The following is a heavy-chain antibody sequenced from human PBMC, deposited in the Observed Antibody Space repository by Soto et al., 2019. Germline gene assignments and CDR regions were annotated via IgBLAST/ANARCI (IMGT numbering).Heavy chain of an antibody. Sequence: GASVKISCKVSGYSLTKLSMHWVRQAPGKGLEWMRGFDPEDGETIYAQKFQGRVTMTEDTSTDTAYMELSSLRAEDTAVYYCARVGWTSLTFFDYWGQGTLVTVSS. D-gene: IGHD4-17*01. CDR1: GYSLTKLS. J-gene: IGHJ4*02. CDR2: FDPEDGET. CDR3: ARVGWTSLTFFDY. V-gene: IGHV1-24*01.